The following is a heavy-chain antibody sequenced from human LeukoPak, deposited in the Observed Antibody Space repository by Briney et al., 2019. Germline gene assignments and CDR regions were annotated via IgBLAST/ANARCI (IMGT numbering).Heavy chain of an antibody. CDR2: ISSSGSTI. V-gene: IGHV3-48*03. CDR1: GFIFSRNE. Sequence: GGSLRLSCAASGFIFSRNEMNWVRQAPGKGLEWVSYISSSGSTIYYADSVKGRFTISRDNAKNSLYLQMNSLRAEDTAAYYCARVNSLVFYYSGYGTLVTVSS. D-gene: IGHD2-15*01. J-gene: IGHJ4*01. CDR3: ARVNSLVFYY.